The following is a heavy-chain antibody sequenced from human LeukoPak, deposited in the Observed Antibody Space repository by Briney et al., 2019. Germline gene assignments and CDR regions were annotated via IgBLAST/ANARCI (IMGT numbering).Heavy chain of an antibody. Sequence: GGSLRLSCAASGFTFSSYAMSWVRHAPGQGLEWVASIKYDESEKHHVDSVKGRFTISRDNARNSLYLQMSSLRAEDTAVYFCARITTNGYFEYWGQGTLVTVSS. D-gene: IGHD1-1*01. J-gene: IGHJ4*02. V-gene: IGHV3-7*01. CDR1: GFTFSSYA. CDR2: IKYDESEK. CDR3: ARITTNGYFEY.